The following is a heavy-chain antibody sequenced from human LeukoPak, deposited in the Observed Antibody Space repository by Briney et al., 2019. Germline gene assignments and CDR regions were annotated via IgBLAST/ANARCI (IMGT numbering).Heavy chain of an antibody. J-gene: IGHJ4*02. CDR2: ISYSGAT. V-gene: IGHV4-59*08. Sequence: SETLSLTCVVSAGSISSDYWSWIRPPPGKGLEWIGCISYSGATNYNPSLNSRVTISIDTSKTQFSLRLTSVTAADTAVYYCARHQLRGFLDDNWGQGALVTVSS. CDR3: ARHQLRGFLDDN. D-gene: IGHD3-10*01. CDR1: AGSISSDY.